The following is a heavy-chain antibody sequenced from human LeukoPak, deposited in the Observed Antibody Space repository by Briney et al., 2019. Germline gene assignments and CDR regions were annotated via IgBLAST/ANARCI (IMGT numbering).Heavy chain of an antibody. Sequence: PSETLSLTCAVYGGSFSGYYWSWIRQPPGKGLEWIGEINHSGSTNYNPSLKSRVTISVDTSKNQFSLKLSSVTAADTAVYYCARGIAAWFDPWGQGTPVTVSS. CDR1: GGSFSGYY. V-gene: IGHV4-34*01. CDR2: INHSGST. J-gene: IGHJ5*02. D-gene: IGHD6-13*01. CDR3: ARGIAAWFDP.